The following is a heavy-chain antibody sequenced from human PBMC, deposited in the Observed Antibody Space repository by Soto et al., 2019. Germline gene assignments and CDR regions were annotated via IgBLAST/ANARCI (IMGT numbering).Heavy chain of an antibody. Sequence: HGESLTISCKGSGYSFTSYWIGWVRQMPGKGLEWMGIIYPGDSDTRYSPSFQGQVTISADKSISTAYLQWSSLKASDTAMYYCARLSSGSYPPSDAFDIWGQGTMVTVSS. D-gene: IGHD1-26*01. CDR3: ARLSSGSYPPSDAFDI. V-gene: IGHV5-51*01. CDR1: GYSFTSYW. J-gene: IGHJ3*02. CDR2: IYPGDSDT.